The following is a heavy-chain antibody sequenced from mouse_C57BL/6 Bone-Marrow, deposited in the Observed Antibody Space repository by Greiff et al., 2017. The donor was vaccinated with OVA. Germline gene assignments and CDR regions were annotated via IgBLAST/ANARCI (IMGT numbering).Heavy chain of an antibody. CDR3: AVYANFDY. J-gene: IGHJ2*01. CDR2: IYPGDGDV. CDR1: GYAFSSSW. D-gene: IGHD1-1*01. Sequence: VKLMESGPELVKPGASVKISCKASGYAFSSSWMNWVKQRPGKGLEWIGRIYPGDGDVKSNGKFKDKATLTADKSSSTAYMQLSSLSSEDSAVYFCAVYANFDYWGQGTTLTVSS. V-gene: IGHV1-82*01.